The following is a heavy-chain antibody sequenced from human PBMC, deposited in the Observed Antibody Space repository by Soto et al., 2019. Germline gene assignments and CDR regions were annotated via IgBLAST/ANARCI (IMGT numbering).Heavy chain of an antibody. D-gene: IGHD2-15*01. CDR3: ARGRYCLTGRCFPNWFDS. CDR1: GDSISTVDYF. V-gene: IGHV4-30-4*01. Sequence: SETLSLTCSVSGDSISTVDYFWAWIRQPPGQALEYIGYIYRSATTYYNPSFESRVAISLDTSKSQFSLNVTSVTAADTAVYFCARGRYCLTGRCFPNWFDSWGQGTLVTVSS. CDR2: IYRSATT. J-gene: IGHJ5*01.